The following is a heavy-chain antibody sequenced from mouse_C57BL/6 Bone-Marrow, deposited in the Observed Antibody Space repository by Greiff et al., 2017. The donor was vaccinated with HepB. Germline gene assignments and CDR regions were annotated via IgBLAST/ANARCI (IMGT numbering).Heavy chain of an antibody. D-gene: IGHD2-2*01. V-gene: IGHV1-75*01. Sequence: VQLQQSGPELVKPGASVKISCKASGYTFTDYYINWVKQRPGQGLEWIGWIFPGSGSTYYNEKFKGKATLTVDKSSSTAYMLLSSLTSEDSAVYFCARSSTMVTTYFDYWGQGTTLTVSS. J-gene: IGHJ2*01. CDR2: IFPGSGST. CDR1: GYTFTDYY. CDR3: ARSSTMVTTYFDY.